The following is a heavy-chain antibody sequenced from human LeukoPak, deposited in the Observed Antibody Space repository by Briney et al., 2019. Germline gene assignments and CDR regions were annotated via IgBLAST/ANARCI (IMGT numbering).Heavy chain of an antibody. CDR1: GGSFSGYY. V-gene: IGHV4-34*01. J-gene: IGHJ6*04. CDR3: ARGRHPYCSGGSCYYYGMDV. D-gene: IGHD2-15*01. CDR2: INHSGST. Sequence: ASETLSLTCAAYGGSFSGYYWSWIRQPPGKGLEWIGEINHSGSTNYNPSLKSRVTISVDTSKNQFSLKLSSVTAADTAVYYCARGRHPYCSGGSCYYYGMDVWGKGTTVTVSS.